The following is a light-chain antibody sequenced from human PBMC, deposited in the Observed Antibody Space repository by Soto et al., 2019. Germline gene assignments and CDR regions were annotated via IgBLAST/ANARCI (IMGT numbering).Light chain of an antibody. Sequence: QSVLTQPPSVSGAPGQRVTISCTGSSSNIGAGYDVHWYQQLPGTAPKLLIYRNSNRPSGVPDRFSGSKSGTSASLAITGLQAEDEADYYCQSYDSSLSGWVFGGGTQLTVL. J-gene: IGLJ3*02. CDR3: QSYDSSLSGWV. V-gene: IGLV1-40*01. CDR1: SSNIGAGYD. CDR2: RNS.